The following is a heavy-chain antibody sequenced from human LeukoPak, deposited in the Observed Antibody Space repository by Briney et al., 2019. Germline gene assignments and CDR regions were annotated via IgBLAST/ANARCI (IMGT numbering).Heavy chain of an antibody. CDR1: GYTFTGYY. J-gene: IGHJ4*02. D-gene: IGHD3-22*01. CDR2: INPNSGGT. CDR3: TRDVYYDSSAIGY. V-gene: IGHV1-2*02. Sequence: ASVKVSCKASGYTFTGYYMHWVPQAPGQGLEWMGWINPNSGGTNYAQKFQGRVTMTRDTSISTAYMELSSLRSDDTAVYYDTRDVYYDSSAIGYWGEGTLVTDSP.